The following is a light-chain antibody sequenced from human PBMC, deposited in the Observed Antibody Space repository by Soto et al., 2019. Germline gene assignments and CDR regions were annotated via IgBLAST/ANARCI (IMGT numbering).Light chain of an antibody. CDR1: QSTTNY. Sequence: DIQMTQSPSALSASVGDRVTITCRATQSTTNYVNGYQHKPGQAPTLLIYAASTLQAGVTSRFRGSGSGTDFTLTISSLQPEDFATYYCQQSNSSPPTFGGGTKVDIK. CDR3: QQSNSSPPT. CDR2: AAS. J-gene: IGKJ4*02. V-gene: IGKV1-39*01.